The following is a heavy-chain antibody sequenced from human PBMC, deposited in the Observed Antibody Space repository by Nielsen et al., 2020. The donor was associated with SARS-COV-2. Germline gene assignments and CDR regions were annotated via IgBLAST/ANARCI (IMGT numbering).Heavy chain of an antibody. CDR2: IIPIFGTA. J-gene: IGHJ6*02. D-gene: IGHD3-10*01. V-gene: IGHV1-69*13. CDR3: ARDYYGSFYGMDV. CDR1: GYTFTSYG. Sequence: SVKVSCKASGYTFTSYGISWVRQAPGQGLEWMGGIIPIFGTANYAQKFQGRVTITADESTSTAYMELSSLRSEDTAVYYCARDYYGSFYGMDVWGQGTTVTVSS.